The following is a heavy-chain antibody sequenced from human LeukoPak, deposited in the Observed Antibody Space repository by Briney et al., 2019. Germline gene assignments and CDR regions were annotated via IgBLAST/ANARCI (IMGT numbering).Heavy chain of an antibody. D-gene: IGHD3-22*01. Sequence: GESLKISCKGSGYSFTSYWIGWVRQMPGKGLEWMGIIYPGDSDTRYSPSFQGQVTISADKSISTAYLQWSSLKASDTAMYYCASPVGTYYYDSSGYYLGAFDTWGQGTMVTVSS. CDR2: IYPGDSDT. CDR1: GYSFTSYW. J-gene: IGHJ3*02. V-gene: IGHV5-51*01. CDR3: ASPVGTYYYDSSGYYLGAFDT.